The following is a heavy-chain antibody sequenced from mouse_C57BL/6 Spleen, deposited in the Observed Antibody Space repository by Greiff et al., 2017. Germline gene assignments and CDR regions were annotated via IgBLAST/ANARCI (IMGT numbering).Heavy chain of an antibody. D-gene: IGHD2-1*01. CDR2: IAPNSGGT. Sequence: QVQLQQSGAELVKPGASVKLSCKASGYTFTSYWMHWVKQRPGRGLEWIGRIAPNSGGTKYNEKFKSKATLTVDKPSSTAYMQLSSLTSSDSAVYYCAREYGNYNFYYRGQSTNPTIFS. CDR1: GYTFTSYW. J-gene: IGHJ2*01. CDR3: AREYGNYNFYY. V-gene: IGHV1-72*01.